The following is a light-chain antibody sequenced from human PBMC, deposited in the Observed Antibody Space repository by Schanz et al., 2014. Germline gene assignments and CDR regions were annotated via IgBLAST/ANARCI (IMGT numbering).Light chain of an antibody. J-gene: IGLJ3*02. CDR1: SSDVGSYNL. CDR3: CSYAGSSTWV. Sequence: QSALTQPASVSGSPGQSITISCTGTSSDVGSYNLVSWYQQHPGKAPKLMIFDVNQRPSGVSNRFSGSKSGNTASLTISGLQAEDEAGYYCCSYAGSSTWVFGGGTKLTVL. V-gene: IGLV2-23*02. CDR2: DVN.